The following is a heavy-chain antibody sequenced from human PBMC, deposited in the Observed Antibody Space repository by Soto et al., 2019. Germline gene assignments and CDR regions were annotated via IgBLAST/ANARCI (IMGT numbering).Heavy chain of an antibody. J-gene: IGHJ4*02. CDR2: INAGNGNT. V-gene: IGHV1-3*01. D-gene: IGHD3-3*01. Sequence: ASVKVSCKASGYTFTSYAMHWVRQVPGQRLEWMGWINAGNGNTKYSQKFQGRVTITRDTSASTAYMELSSLRSEDTAVYYCARAPYGITIFGVVIMNGFDYWGQGTLVTVSS. CDR1: GYTFTSYA. CDR3: ARAPYGITIFGVVIMNGFDY.